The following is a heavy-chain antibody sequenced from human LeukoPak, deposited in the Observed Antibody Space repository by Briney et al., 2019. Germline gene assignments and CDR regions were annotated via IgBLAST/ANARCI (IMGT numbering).Heavy chain of an antibody. CDR3: ARDLRTGRAYYYYYGMDV. CDR2: ISSSSSYI. D-gene: IGHD3-16*01. J-gene: IGHJ6*02. CDR1: GFTFSSYS. Sequence: GGSLRLSCAASGFTFSSYSTNWVRQAPGKGLEWVSPISSSSSYIYYADSVKGRFTISRDNAKNSLYLQMNSLRAEDTAVYYCARDLRTGRAYYYYYGMDVWGQGTTVTVSS. V-gene: IGHV3-21*01.